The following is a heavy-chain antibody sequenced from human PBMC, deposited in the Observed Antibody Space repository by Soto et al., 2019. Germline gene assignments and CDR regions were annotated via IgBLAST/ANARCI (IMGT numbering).Heavy chain of an antibody. V-gene: IGHV1-18*01. J-gene: IGHJ4*02. CDR2: ISAYNGNT. D-gene: IGHD6-19*01. Sequence: ASVKVSCKASGYTFTSYGISWVRQAPGQGLEWMGWISAYNGNTNYAQKLQGRVTMTTDTSTSTAYMELRSLRSDDTAVYYCASEIPRSGWRPKPGYWGQGTLVTVSS. CDR3: ASEIPRSGWRPKPGY. CDR1: GYTFTSYG.